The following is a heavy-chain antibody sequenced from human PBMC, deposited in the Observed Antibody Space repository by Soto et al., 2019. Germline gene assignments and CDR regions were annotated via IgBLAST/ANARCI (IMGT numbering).Heavy chain of an antibody. CDR2: INHSGST. CDR1: GGSFSGYY. CDR3: AGTNSSGYYCDFDY. V-gene: IGHV4-34*01. J-gene: IGHJ4*02. Sequence: SETLSLTCAVYGGSFSGYYWSWIRQPPGKGLEWIGEINHSGSTNYNPSLKSRVTISVDTSKNQFSLKLSSVTAADTAVYYCAGTNSSGYYCDFDYWGQGTLVTVS. D-gene: IGHD3-22*01.